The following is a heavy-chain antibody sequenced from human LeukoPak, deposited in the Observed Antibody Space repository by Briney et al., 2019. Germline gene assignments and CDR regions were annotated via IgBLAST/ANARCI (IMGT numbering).Heavy chain of an antibody. CDR2: IYSGGST. CDR3: ARDHYDIVTGQDFQH. V-gene: IGHV3-53*01. CDR1: GFTVSSNY. D-gene: IGHD3-9*01. Sequence: GGSLRLSCAASGFTVSSNYMSWVRQAPGKGLEWVSVIYSGGSTYYADSVKGRFTISRDNSKNTLYLQMNSLRAEDTAVYYCARDHYDIVTGQDFQHWGQGTLVTVSS. J-gene: IGHJ1*01.